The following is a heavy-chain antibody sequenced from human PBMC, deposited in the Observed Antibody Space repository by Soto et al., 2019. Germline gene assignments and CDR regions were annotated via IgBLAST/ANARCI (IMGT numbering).Heavy chain of an antibody. CDR2: IWYDGSNK. Sequence: QVQLVESGGGVVQPGRSLRLSCAASGFTFSSYGMHWVRQAPGKGLEWVAVIWYDGSNKYYADSVKGRFTISRDNSKNTLYLQMTSLRAEDTAVYYCARYASWSLDYWGQGTLVTVSS. D-gene: IGHD6-13*01. CDR1: GFTFSSYG. J-gene: IGHJ4*02. V-gene: IGHV3-33*01. CDR3: ARYASWSLDY.